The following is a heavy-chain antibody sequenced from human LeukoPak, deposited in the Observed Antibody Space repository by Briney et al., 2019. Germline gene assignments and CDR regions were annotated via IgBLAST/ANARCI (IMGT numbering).Heavy chain of an antibody. J-gene: IGHJ6*03. CDR3: ARPYAYYDYVWVRSGYMDV. CDR2: INHSGST. V-gene: IGHV4-34*01. Sequence: SETLSLTCAVYGGSFSGYYWSWIRQPPGKGLEWIGEINHSGSTNYNPSLKSRVTISVDTSKNQFSLKLSSVTAADTAVYYCARPYAYYDYVWVRSGYMDVWGKGTTVTISS. CDR1: GGSFSGYY. D-gene: IGHD3-16*01.